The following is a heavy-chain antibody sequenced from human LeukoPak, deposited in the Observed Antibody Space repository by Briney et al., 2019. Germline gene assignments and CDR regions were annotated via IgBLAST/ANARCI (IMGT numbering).Heavy chain of an antibody. Sequence: PGGSLRLSCAASGFTFSSYWMHWVRQAPGKGLVWVSRINSDGSSTSYADSVKGRFTISRDSAKNTLYLQMNSLRAEDTAVYYCARDGSLSYYYYMDVWGKGTTVTVSS. CDR1: GFTFSSYW. CDR3: ARDGSLSYYYYMDV. CDR2: INSDGSST. V-gene: IGHV3-74*01. J-gene: IGHJ6*03. D-gene: IGHD3-10*01.